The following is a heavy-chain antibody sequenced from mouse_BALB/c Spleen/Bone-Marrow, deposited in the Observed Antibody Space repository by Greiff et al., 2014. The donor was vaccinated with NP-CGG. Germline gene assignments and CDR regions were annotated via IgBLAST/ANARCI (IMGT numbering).Heavy chain of an antibody. CDR3: ASGDY. Sequence: QVQLKRSGPELVKPGASVRISCKASGYTFTSYYIHWVKQRPGQGLEWIGWIYLGNVNTKYNEKFKGKATLTADKSSSTAYMQFSSLTSEDSAVYFCASGDYWGQGTTLTVSS. CDR2: IYLGNVNT. V-gene: IGHV1S56*01. J-gene: IGHJ2*01. CDR1: GYTFTSYY.